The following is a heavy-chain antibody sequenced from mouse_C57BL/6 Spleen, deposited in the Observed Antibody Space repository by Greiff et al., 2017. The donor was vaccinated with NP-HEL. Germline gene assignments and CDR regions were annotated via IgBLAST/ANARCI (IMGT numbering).Heavy chain of an antibody. V-gene: IGHV5-4*03. CDR2: ISDGGSYT. Sequence: EVMLVESVGGLVKPGGSLKLSCAASGFTFSSYAMSWVRQTPEKRLEWVATISDGGSYTYYPDNVKGRFTISRDNAKNNLYLQMSHLKSEDTAMYYCARPSNYYAMDYWGQGTSVTVSS. J-gene: IGHJ4*01. D-gene: IGHD5-1*01. CDR1: GFTFSSYA. CDR3: ARPSNYYAMDY.